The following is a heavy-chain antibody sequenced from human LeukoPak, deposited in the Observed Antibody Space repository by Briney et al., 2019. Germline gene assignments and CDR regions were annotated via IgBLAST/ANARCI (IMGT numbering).Heavy chain of an antibody. CDR3: ARHAWFDP. CDR2: IYYSGST. J-gene: IGHJ5*02. V-gene: IGHV4-39*01. CDR1: GGSISSSSYY. Sequence: SETMSLTCTVSGGSISSSSYYWGWIRQPPGTGLEWIGSIYYSGSTYYNPSLKSRVTISVDTSKNQFPLKLSSVTAADTAVYYCARHAWFDPWGQGTLVTVSS.